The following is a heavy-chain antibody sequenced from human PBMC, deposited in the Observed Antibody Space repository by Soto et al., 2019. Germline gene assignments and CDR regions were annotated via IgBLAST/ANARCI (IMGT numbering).Heavy chain of an antibody. CDR2: IVVGSGNT. CDR3: AAAPPIGGPPNGCDP. D-gene: IGHD2-15*01. J-gene: IGHJ5*02. Sequence: GASVKVTCRGPGLAFTSSSVEWVPQARGQRLEWIGWIVVGSGNTNYAQKFQERVTITRDMSTSTAYMELSSLRSEDTAVYYCAAAPPIGGPPNGCDPWGQGTLVTVSS. CDR1: GLAFTSSS. V-gene: IGHV1-58*01.